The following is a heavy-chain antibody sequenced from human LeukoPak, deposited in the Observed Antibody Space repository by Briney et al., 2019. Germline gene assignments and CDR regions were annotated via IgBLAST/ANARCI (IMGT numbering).Heavy chain of an antibody. V-gene: IGHV4-34*01. CDR1: GGSFSGYY. CDR2: INHSGST. D-gene: IGHD3-9*01. Sequence: SETLSLTCAVYGGSFSGYYWSWIRQPPGKGLEWIGEINHSGSTNYNPSLKSRVTISVDTSKNQFSLKLSSVTAADTAVYYCARLGPIRYFDWLLSWFDPWGEGTLVTVSS. CDR3: ARLGPIRYFDWLLSWFDP. J-gene: IGHJ5*02.